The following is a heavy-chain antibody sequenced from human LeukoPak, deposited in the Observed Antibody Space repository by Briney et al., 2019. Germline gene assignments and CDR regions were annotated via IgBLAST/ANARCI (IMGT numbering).Heavy chain of an antibody. J-gene: IGHJ6*02. CDR3: AREGLSADNYYYYYGMDV. Sequence: GGSLRLSCAASGFTFSTYAMTWVRQAPGKGLEWVSAISGSATSIYYADSVKGRFIITRDNSKNTLYLQMNSLRAEDTAVYYCAREGLSADNYYYYYGMDVWGQGTTVTVSS. CDR2: ISGSATSI. D-gene: IGHD3/OR15-3a*01. CDR1: GFTFSTYA. V-gene: IGHV3-23*01.